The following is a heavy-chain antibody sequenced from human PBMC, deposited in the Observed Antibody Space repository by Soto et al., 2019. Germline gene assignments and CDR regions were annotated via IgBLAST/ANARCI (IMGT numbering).Heavy chain of an antibody. D-gene: IGHD6-13*01. V-gene: IGHV3-30*03. CDR3: RAGQYFSDY. J-gene: IGHJ4*02. CDR2: ISYDGSDK. CDR1: GFTFSSYG. Sequence: QVQLVESGGGVVQPGRSLRLSCAASGFTFSSYGMHWVRQAPGKGLEWVALISYDGSDKYYADSVKGRFTISRDNSKNTLYLQMNSLRVEDTAVYYCRAGQYFSDYWGQGTLVTVAS.